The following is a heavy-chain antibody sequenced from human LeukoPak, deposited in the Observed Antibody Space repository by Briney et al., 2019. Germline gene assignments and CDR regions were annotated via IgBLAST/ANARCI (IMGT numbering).Heavy chain of an antibody. V-gene: IGHV4-34*01. D-gene: IGHD2-2*01. CDR2: INHSGST. CDR3: ARGVNCSSTSCYRTPFDY. CDR1: GGSISSYY. Sequence: SSETLSLTCTVSGGSISSYYWSWIRQPPGKGLEWIGEINHSGSTNYNPSLKSRVTISVDTSKNQFSLKLSSVTAADTAVYYCARGVNCSSTSCYRTPFDYWGQGTLVTVSS. J-gene: IGHJ4*02.